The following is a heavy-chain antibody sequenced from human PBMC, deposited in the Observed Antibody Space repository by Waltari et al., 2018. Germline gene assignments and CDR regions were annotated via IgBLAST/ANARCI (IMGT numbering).Heavy chain of an antibody. V-gene: IGHV4-38-2*01. Sequence: QVQLQESGPGLVKPSETLSLTCAVSGYSISSGYYWGWIRQPPGKGLEWIGSIYHSGSTDYNPSLKSRVTISVDTSKNQFSLKLSSVTAADTAVYYCARLAVGADYWGQGTLVTVSS. J-gene: IGHJ4*02. D-gene: IGHD1-26*01. CDR3: ARLAVGADY. CDR2: IYHSGST. CDR1: GYSISSGYY.